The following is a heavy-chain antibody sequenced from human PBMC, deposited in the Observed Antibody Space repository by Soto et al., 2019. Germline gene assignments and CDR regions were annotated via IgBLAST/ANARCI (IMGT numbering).Heavy chain of an antibody. CDR1: GGTFSSYA. Sequence: GASVKVSCKASGGTFSSYAISWVRQAPGQGLEWMGGIIPIFGTANYAQKFQGRVTITADESTSTAYMELSSLRSEDTAVYYCARVHRCRAPCNYYDSVLDYWGQGTLVTVSS. CDR3: ARVHRCRAPCNYYDSVLDY. D-gene: IGHD3-22*01. J-gene: IGHJ4*02. V-gene: IGHV1-69*13. CDR2: IIPIFGTA.